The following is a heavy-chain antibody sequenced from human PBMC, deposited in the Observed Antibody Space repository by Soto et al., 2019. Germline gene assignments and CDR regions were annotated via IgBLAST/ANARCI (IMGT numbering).Heavy chain of an antibody. CDR2: IYSGGST. D-gene: IGHD3-3*01. CDR1: GFTVSSNY. J-gene: IGHJ6*02. V-gene: IGHV3-53*01. CDR3: ARGRGVTIFGVVIPYYYGTDV. Sequence: PGGSLRLSCAASGFTVSSNYMSWVRQAPGKGLEWVSVIYSGGSTYYADSVKGRFTISRDNSKNTLYLQMNSLRAEDTAVYYCARGRGVTIFGVVIPYYYGTDVWCQGTTVTVSS.